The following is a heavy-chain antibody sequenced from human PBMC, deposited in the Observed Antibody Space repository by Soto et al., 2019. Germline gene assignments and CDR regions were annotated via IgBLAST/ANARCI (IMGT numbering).Heavy chain of an antibody. CDR1: GGSISSSSYY. V-gene: IGHV4-39*01. J-gene: IGHJ4*02. CDR2: IYYSGST. CDR3: ARHTPAISISDH. D-gene: IGHD2-15*01. Sequence: QLQLQESGPGLVKPSETLSLTCTVSGGSISSSSYYWGWIRQPPGKGLEWIGSIYYSGSTYYNPSLKSRVTISVATSKNQFSLKRSSVTAADTAVYYCARHTPAISISDHWGQGTLVTVSS.